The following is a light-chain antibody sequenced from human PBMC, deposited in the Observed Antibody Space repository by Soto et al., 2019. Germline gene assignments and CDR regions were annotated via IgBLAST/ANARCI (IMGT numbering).Light chain of an antibody. V-gene: IGLV2-14*01. J-gene: IGLJ1*01. CDR2: QVT. CDR3: TSFSSSTSLYV. Sequence: QSALTHPASVSGSLGQSITISCTGTTRDIAGYNYISWYQQLPGKAPKLMIYQVTIRPSGISNRFSGFKSGNTASLTISGLQAEDEADYYCTSFSSSTSLYVFGTGTKVTVL. CDR1: TRDIAGYNY.